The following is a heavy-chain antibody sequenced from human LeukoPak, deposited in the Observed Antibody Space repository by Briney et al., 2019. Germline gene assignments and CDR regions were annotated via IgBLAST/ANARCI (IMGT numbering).Heavy chain of an antibody. CDR2: ISSSSNYI. CDR1: GFTFRSYS. CDR3: ARVPGDY. D-gene: IGHD1-14*01. V-gene: IGHV3-21*01. Sequence: GGSLRLSCAASGFTFRSYSMNWVRQAPGKGLEWVSSISSSSNYIYYADSVKGRFTISRDNAKNSLYLQINSLRAEDTAVYYCARVPGDYWGQGTLVTVS. J-gene: IGHJ4*02.